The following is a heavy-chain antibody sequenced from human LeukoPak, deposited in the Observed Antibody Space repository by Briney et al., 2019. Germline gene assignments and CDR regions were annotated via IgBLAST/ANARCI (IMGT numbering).Heavy chain of an antibody. J-gene: IGHJ4*02. D-gene: IGHD6-19*01. CDR1: GFTFSSYS. Sequence: GGSLRLSCAASGFTFSSYSMNWVRQAPGKGLEWVSSISSSSSYIYYADSVKGRFTISRDNAKNSLYLQMNSLRAEGTAVYYCAREPIAVAGTGAYYFDYWGQGTLVTVSS. CDR2: ISSSSSYI. CDR3: AREPIAVAGTGAYYFDY. V-gene: IGHV3-21*01.